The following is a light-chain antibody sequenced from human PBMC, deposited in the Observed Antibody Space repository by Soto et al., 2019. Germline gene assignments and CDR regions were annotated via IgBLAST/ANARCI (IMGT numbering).Light chain of an antibody. Sequence: QAVVTQPPSASGTPGQRVTISCSGSSSNIGSNYVYWYQQFPGTAPKLLIYSNNERPSGVPDRFSGSKSGTSASLAISGLRSEDEADYFCAAWNDSPSGLAFGGGTKVTVL. CDR1: SSNIGSNY. V-gene: IGLV1-47*02. CDR2: SNN. CDR3: AAWNDSPSGLA. J-gene: IGLJ2*01.